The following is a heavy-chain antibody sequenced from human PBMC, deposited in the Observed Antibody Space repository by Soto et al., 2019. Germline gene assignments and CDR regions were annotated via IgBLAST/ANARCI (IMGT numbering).Heavy chain of an antibody. J-gene: IGHJ4*02. D-gene: IGHD3-9*01. CDR3: ARLEGLATISYYFDF. CDR2: IYYRGNT. Sequence: PPETLSITCSVSGDSINSDKYYWGWIRQPPGKGLEWIGSIYYRGNTYYNPSPQTRVTISLDKSKSQFSLKLNSVTAADSAVYFCARLEGLATISYYFDFWGQGALVSVSS. CDR1: GDSINSDKYY. V-gene: IGHV4-39*01.